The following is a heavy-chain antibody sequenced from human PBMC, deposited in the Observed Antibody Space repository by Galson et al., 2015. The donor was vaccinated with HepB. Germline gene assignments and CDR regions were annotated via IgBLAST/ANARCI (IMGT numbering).Heavy chain of an antibody. CDR1: GFTFSSYG. Sequence: SLRLSCAASGFTFSSYGMHWVRQAPGKGLEWVAVISYDGSNKYYADSVKGRFTISRDNSKNTLYLQMNSLRAEDTAVYYCAKESKDCSGGSCYFDYWGQGTLVTVSS. CDR3: AKESKDCSGGSCYFDY. J-gene: IGHJ4*02. D-gene: IGHD2-15*01. CDR2: ISYDGSNK. V-gene: IGHV3-30*18.